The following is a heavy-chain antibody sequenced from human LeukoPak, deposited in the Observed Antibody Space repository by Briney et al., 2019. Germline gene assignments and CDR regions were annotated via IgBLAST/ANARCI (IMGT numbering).Heavy chain of an antibody. V-gene: IGHV3-48*01. J-gene: IGHJ4*02. Sequence: PGGSLRLSCAASGFTFSSYSMNWVRQAPGKGLEWVSYISSSSSIIYYADSVKGRFTISRDNVKNSLYLQMNSLRAEDTAVYYCARDPGGYFDYLRQGTLVTVSS. CDR1: GFTFSSYS. CDR2: ISSSSSII. D-gene: IGHD3-10*01. CDR3: ARDPGGYFDY.